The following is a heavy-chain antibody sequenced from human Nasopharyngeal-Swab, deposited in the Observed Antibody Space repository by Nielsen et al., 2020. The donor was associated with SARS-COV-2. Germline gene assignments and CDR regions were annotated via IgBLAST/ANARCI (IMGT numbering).Heavy chain of an antibody. CDR1: GFTFSSYS. CDR2: ISSSSSYI. D-gene: IGHD2-2*01. V-gene: IGHV3-21*01. J-gene: IGHJ6*02. Sequence: GESLKISCAASGFTFSSYSMNWVRQAPGKGLEWVSSISSSSSYIYYADSVKGRFTISRDNAKNSLYLQMNSLRAEDTAVYYCARVFCSSTSCYPGLLRYYYYGMDAWGQGTTVTVSS. CDR3: ARVFCSSTSCYPGLLRYYYYGMDA.